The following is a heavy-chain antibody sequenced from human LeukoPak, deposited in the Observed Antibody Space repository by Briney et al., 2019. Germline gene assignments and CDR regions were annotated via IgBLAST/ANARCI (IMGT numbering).Heavy chain of an antibody. J-gene: IGHJ5*02. D-gene: IGHD2-21*02. CDR2: INPSGGST. Sequence: ASVKVSCKASGYTFTSYYMHWVRQAPGQGLEWMGIINPSGGSTSYAQKFQGRVTMTRDTSTSTVYMELSSLRSEDTAVYYCARGRIVVVTANNWFDPWGQGTLVTVSS. CDR3: ARGRIVVVTANNWFDP. CDR1: GYTFTSYY. V-gene: IGHV1-46*01.